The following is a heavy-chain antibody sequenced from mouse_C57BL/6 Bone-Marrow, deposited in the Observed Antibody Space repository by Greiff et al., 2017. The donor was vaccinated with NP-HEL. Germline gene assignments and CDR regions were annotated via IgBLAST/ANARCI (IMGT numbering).Heavy chain of an antibody. CDR1: GYSITSGYY. D-gene: IGHD2-12*01. Sequence: DVKLQESGPGLVKPSQSLSLTCSVTGYSITSGYYWNWIRQFPGNKLEWMGYISYDGSNNYNPSLKNRISITRDTSKNQFFLKLNSVTTEDTATYYCARGGKTYYSHSFYAMDYWGQGTSVTVSS. J-gene: IGHJ4*01. V-gene: IGHV3-6*01. CDR3: ARGGKTYYSHSFYAMDY. CDR2: ISYDGSN.